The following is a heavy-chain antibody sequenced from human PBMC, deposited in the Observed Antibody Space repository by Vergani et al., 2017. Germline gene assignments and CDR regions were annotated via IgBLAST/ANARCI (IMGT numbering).Heavy chain of an antibody. CDR1: GGSISSSSYY. CDR2: IYYSGAT. J-gene: IGHJ4*02. D-gene: IGHD3-22*01. CDR3: ARHENFYDSSGYNNYFDY. Sequence: QLQLQESGPGLVKPSETLSLTCTDSGGSISSSSYYWGWIRQPPGKGLEWIGRIYYSGATYYNPSLKSRVHISVDTSKNQFSLKLSSVTAADTAVYYCARHENFYDSSGYNNYFDYWGQGTLVTVSS. V-gene: IGHV4-39*01.